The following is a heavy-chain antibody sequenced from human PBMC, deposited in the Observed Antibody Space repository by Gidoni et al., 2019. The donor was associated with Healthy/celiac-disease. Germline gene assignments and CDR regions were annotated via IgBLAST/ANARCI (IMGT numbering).Heavy chain of an antibody. CDR1: GFTFSSYR. CDR2: ISSSSSYI. V-gene: IGHV3-21*01. J-gene: IGHJ6*03. Sequence: EVQLVESGGGLVKPGGSLRLSCAASGFTFSSYRLNWVRPAPGKGLEWVSSISSSSSYIYYADSVKGRFTISRDNAKNSLYLQMNSLRAEDTAVYYCARDQARDYDFWSGYKAVYYYYMDVWGKGTTVTVSS. CDR3: ARDQARDYDFWSGYKAVYYYYMDV. D-gene: IGHD3-3*01.